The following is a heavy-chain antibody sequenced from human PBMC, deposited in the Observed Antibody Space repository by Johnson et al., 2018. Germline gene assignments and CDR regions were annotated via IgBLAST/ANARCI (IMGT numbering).Heavy chain of an antibody. D-gene: IGHD2-8*01. J-gene: IGHJ6*02. CDR2: INSDGSST. V-gene: IGHV3-74*01. CDR1: GFTFSSSW. CDR3: ARDERLMVYAIGGMDV. Sequence: VQLQESGGGLVQPGGSLRLSCAASGFTFSSSWMHWVRQAPGKGLVWVSRINSDGSSTSYADSVKGRFTISRDNAKNTLYLQMNSLRAEDTAVYYCARDERLMVYAIGGMDVWGQGTTVTVSS.